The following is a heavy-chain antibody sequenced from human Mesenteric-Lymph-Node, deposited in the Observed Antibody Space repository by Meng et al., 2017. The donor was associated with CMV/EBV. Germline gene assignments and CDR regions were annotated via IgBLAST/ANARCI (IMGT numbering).Heavy chain of an antibody. CDR3: AKGGYYYDSSGYYSLFDY. V-gene: IGHV3-43*01. CDR1: FDDST. J-gene: IGHJ4*02. D-gene: IGHD3-22*01. Sequence: FDDSTMHWVRQAPGKGLEWVSLISWDGGSTYYADSVKGRFTISRDNSKNSLYLQMNSLRTEDTALYYCAKGGYYYDSSGYYSLFDYWGQGTLVTVSS. CDR2: ISWDGGST.